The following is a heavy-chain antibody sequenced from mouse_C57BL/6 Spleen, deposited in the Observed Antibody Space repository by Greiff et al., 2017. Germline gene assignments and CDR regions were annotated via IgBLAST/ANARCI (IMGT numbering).Heavy chain of an antibody. J-gene: IGHJ2*01. CDR3: ARILNLYYFGY. CDR2: IYPGDGDT. CDR1: GYAFSSSW. Sequence: QVQLQQSGPELVKPGASVKISCKASGYAFSSSWMNWVKQRPGKGLEWIGRIYPGDGDTNYNGKFKGKATLTADKSSSTAYMQLSSLTSEDSAFYFCARILNLYYFGYWGQGTTLTVSS. V-gene: IGHV1-82*01.